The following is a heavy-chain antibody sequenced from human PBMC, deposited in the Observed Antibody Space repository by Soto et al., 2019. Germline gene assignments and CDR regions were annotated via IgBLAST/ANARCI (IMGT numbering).Heavy chain of an antibody. CDR1: GFTFSSFA. J-gene: IGHJ6*02. CDR3: AKEITIFGVVIANDAGIFYYGVDV. CDR2: ISGNGGRT. Sequence: PGGSLRLSCAASGFTFSSFAMSWVRQAPGKGLEWVSVISGNGGRTSYADSVKGRFTISRDNSKNTLYLQMNSLRGEDTAVYYCAKEITIFGVVIANDAGIFYYGVDVWGQGTTVTVSS. V-gene: IGHV3-23*01. D-gene: IGHD3-3*01.